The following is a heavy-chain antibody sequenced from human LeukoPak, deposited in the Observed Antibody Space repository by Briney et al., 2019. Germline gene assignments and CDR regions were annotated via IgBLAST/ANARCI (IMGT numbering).Heavy chain of an antibody. V-gene: IGHV4-34*01. CDR3: ARGYRFGDGYNHLDY. Sequence: SETLSLTCAVFGGSFSGHYWSWIRQPPGKGLEWIGEINHSENTNYNPSLKSRVTISVDTSKNQFSLKLSSVTAADTAVYYCARGYRFGDGYNHLDYWGQGTLVTVSS. D-gene: IGHD5-24*01. CDR1: GGSFSGHY. J-gene: IGHJ4*02. CDR2: INHSENT.